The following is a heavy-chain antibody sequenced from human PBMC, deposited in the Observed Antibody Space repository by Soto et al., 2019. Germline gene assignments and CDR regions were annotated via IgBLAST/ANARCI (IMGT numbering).Heavy chain of an antibody. CDR1: GFTFSTYA. V-gene: IGHV3-23*01. Sequence: LRLSCAASGFTFSTYALSWVRQAPCKGLEWVSAISANGQGIYYADSVRGRFTISRDNSKNTIFLHMDSLRAEDTAVYYCAKDRNYPRDQFHYWGQGTLVTVSS. CDR3: AKDRNYPRDQFHY. CDR2: ISANGQGI. J-gene: IGHJ4*02. D-gene: IGHD1-7*01.